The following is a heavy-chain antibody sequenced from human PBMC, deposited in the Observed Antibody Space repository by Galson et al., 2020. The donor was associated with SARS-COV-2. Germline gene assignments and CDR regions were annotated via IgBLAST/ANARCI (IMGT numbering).Heavy chain of an antibody. CDR3: ASDLRGSESSYDGMDV. D-gene: IGHD1-26*01. CDR2: MNPNSGNT. V-gene: IGHV1-8*01. CDR1: GYTFTRYD. J-gene: IGHJ6*02. Sequence: ASVKVSCKAPGYTFTRYDINWVRQATGQGLEWMGWMNPNSGNTAYAQKFQGRLTMTRNTSISTAYMDLSSLTSVDPAMYYCASDLRGSESSYDGMDVWGQGTTVTVSS.